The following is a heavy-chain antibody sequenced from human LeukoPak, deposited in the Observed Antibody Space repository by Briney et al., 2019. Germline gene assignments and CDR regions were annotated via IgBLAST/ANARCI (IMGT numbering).Heavy chain of an antibody. J-gene: IGHJ6*03. CDR1: GFSLSTSGVG. Sequence: SGPALVKPTQTLTLTCTFSGFSLSTSGVGVGWIRQPPGKALEWLALIYWNDDKRYSPSPKSRLTITKDTSKNQVVLTMTNMDPVDTATYYCARPAGYSYGFYYYYYMDVWGKGTTVTVSS. D-gene: IGHD5-18*01. CDR3: ARPAGYSYGFYYYYYMDV. V-gene: IGHV2-5*01. CDR2: IYWNDDK.